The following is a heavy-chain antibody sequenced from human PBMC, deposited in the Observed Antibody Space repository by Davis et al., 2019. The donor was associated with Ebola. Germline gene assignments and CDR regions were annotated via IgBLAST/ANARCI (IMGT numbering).Heavy chain of an antibody. D-gene: IGHD3-22*01. CDR3: ARDGYYYDSSGYFPHL. Sequence: PGGSLRLSCAASGFTFSSYWMSWVRQAPGKGLEWVANIKQDGSNKYYADSVKGRFTISRDNSKNTLYLQMNSLRAEDTGVFYCARDGYYYDSSGYFPHLWGQGTLVTVSS. V-gene: IGHV3-7*01. CDR1: GFTFSSYW. J-gene: IGHJ5*02. CDR2: IKQDGSNK.